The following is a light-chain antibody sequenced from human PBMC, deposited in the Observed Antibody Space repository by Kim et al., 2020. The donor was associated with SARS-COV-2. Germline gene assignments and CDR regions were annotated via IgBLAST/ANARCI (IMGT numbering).Light chain of an antibody. CDR3: QQYGSSPLAT. CDR2: GAS. Sequence: PGESATLSCSASQSVSSSYLAWYQQKPGQAPRLLIYGASSRATGIPDRFSGSGSGTDFTLTISRLEPEDFAVYFCQQYGSSPLATFGPGTKVDIK. J-gene: IGKJ3*01. V-gene: IGKV3-20*01. CDR1: QSVSSSY.